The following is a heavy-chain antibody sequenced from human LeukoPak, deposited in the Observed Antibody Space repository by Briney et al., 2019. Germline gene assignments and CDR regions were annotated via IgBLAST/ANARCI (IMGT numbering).Heavy chain of an antibody. CDR3: ARGTYGSAWYVDY. CDR2: IYYSGTT. D-gene: IGHD6-19*01. J-gene: IGHJ4*02. Sequence: PSETLSLTCTVSGGSISSGGYYWSWIRQHPGKGLEWIGYIYYSGTTNYNPSLESRVTISLDTSKNQFSLKLSSVTAADTAVYYCARGTYGSAWYVDYWGQGTLVTVSS. V-gene: IGHV4-61*08. CDR1: GGSISSGGYY.